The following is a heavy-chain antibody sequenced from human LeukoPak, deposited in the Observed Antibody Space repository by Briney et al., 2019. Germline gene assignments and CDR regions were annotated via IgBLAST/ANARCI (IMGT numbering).Heavy chain of an antibody. D-gene: IGHD1-26*01. CDR3: AKDEGYSGSYFKWFDP. CDR2: ISGSGGST. V-gene: IGHV3-23*01. Sequence: GGSLRLSCAASGFTFSSYAMSWVRQAPGKGLEWVSAISGSGGSTYYADSVKGRFTISRDNSKNTLYLQMNNLRAEDTAVYYCAKDEGYSGSYFKWFDPWGQGTLVTVSS. CDR1: GFTFSSYA. J-gene: IGHJ5*02.